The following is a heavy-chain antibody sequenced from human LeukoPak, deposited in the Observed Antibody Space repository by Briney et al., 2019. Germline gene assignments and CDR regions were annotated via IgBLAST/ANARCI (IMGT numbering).Heavy chain of an antibody. CDR1: GFTFSSYS. J-gene: IGHJ4*02. D-gene: IGHD5-12*01. CDR2: ISSSSSYI. CDR3: ARDGRYSGYDPFDY. Sequence: GGSLRLSCAASGFTFSSYSMNWVRQAPGKGLEWVSSISSSSSYIYYADSVKGRFTISRDNAKNSLYLQMNSLRAEDTAVYYCARDGRYSGYDPFDYWGQGTLVTVSS. V-gene: IGHV3-21*01.